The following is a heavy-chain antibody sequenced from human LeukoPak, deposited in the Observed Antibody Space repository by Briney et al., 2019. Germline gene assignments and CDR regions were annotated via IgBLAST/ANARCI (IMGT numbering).Heavy chain of an antibody. Sequence: GGSLRLSCAASGFTFSAYAMQWVRQAPGKGLEWVAVISNGGSSEKYADSVKGRFTISKDNAKNSVYLQMNSLRAEDTAVYYCASYYYDSSGSYWYYGMDVWGQGTTVTVSS. CDR1: GFTFSAYA. D-gene: IGHD3-22*01. J-gene: IGHJ6*02. V-gene: IGHV3-30-3*01. CDR2: ISNGGSSE. CDR3: ASYYYDSSGSYWYYGMDV.